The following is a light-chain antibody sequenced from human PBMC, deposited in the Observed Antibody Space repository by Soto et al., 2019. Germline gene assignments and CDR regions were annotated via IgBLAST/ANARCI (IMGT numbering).Light chain of an antibody. Sequence: EIVMTQSPATLSVSPGERATLSCRASQSVSSNLAWYQQKPGQAPRLLIYGASTRATGIPARFSGSGSGTEFTLTISSLQSEDSAVYYCQQYNNWQTFGQGTKVDTK. CDR2: GAS. CDR1: QSVSSN. CDR3: QQYNNWQT. J-gene: IGKJ1*01. V-gene: IGKV3-15*01.